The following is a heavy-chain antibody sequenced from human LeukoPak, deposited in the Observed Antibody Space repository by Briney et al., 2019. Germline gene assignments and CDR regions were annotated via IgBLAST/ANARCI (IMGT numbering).Heavy chain of an antibody. J-gene: IGHJ5*02. CDR2: IYPGDSDT. CDR1: GYSFTSYW. V-gene: IGHV5-51*01. D-gene: IGHD2-21*02. Sequence: GGSLKIPLKGSGYSFTSYWIGWVRQMPGKGLEWMGIIYPGDSDTRYSPSFQGQVTISVDKCISTAYLQWSSLKASDIAMYCCARIEGCGGDCYPRGDNWFDPWGQGTLVTVSS. CDR3: ARIEGCGGDCYPRGDNWFDP.